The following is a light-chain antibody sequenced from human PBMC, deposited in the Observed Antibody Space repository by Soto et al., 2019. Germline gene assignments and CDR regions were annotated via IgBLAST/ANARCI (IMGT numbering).Light chain of an antibody. CDR2: DAS. V-gene: IGKV1D-13*01. J-gene: IGKJ5*01. CDR1: QGISSA. Sequence: IQMTQSPSSLSASVGYRVTITCRSSQGISSALAWYQQKPGKAPKLLIYDASSLESGVPSRFSGSGSGTDFTLTISSLQPEDFTTYYCQQFNNYPPITFGQGTRLEIK. CDR3: QQFNNYPPIT.